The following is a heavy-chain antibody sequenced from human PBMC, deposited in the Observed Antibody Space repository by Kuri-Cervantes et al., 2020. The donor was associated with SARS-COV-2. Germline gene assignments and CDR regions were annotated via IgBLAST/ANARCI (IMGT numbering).Heavy chain of an antibody. V-gene: IGHV1-8*01. J-gene: IGHJ6*03. Sequence: ASVKVSCKAPEGTFPNYDINWVRQATGQGLEWMGMVKTNSGNTLYTQIFQGRVTMTRDTSTSTVYMELSSLRSEDTAVYYCAKGGVTATKVPTDYYYYYMDVWGKGTTVTVSS. D-gene: IGHD2-21*02. CDR2: VKTNSGNT. CDR1: EGTFPNYD. CDR3: AKGGVTATKVPTDYYYYYMDV.